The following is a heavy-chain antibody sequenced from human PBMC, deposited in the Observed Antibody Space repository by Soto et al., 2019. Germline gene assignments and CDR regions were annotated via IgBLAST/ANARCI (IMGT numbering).Heavy chain of an antibody. Sequence: GGSLRLSCAASGFTFSSYGMHWVRQAPGKGLEWVAIISYDGSKKYYGDSVKGRFTISRDNSKNTLFLQMNSLRAEDTAVYHCAKDLSYCTGDSCYSFDSWGQGT. CDR1: GFTFSSYG. CDR3: AKDLSYCTGDSCYSFDS. D-gene: IGHD2-15*01. V-gene: IGHV3-30*18. CDR2: ISYDGSKK. J-gene: IGHJ4*02.